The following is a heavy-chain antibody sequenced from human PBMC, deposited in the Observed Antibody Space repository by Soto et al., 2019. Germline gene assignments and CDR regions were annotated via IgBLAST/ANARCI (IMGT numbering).Heavy chain of an antibody. J-gene: IGHJ4*02. D-gene: IGHD4-17*01. CDR3: ARATFYGDFYRDH. CDR2: IRQDGSEQ. CDR1: GFVFNTFW. Sequence: EVQLVESGRNLVQPGGSLRLSCAASGFVFNTFWMSWVRQAPGKGLEWVASIRQDGSEQFYVDSVKGRFTISRDNAKNSLSLQTNSLRAEDTAVYYCARATFYGDFYRDHWGRGTRVTVSS. V-gene: IGHV3-7*01.